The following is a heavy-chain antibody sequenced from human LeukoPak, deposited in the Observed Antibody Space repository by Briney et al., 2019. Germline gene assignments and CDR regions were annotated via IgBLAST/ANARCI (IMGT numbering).Heavy chain of an antibody. CDR1: GFTFSSYT. D-gene: IGHD3-10*01. V-gene: IGHV3-21*01. Sequence: GGSLRLSCAASGFTFSSYTMNWFRQAPGKGLEWVSSISSSSSYIYYADSVKGRFTISRDNAKNSLYLQMNSLRAEDTAAYYCARDYSSLLNRITMVRGASSFDYWGQGTLVTVSS. CDR3: ARDYSSLLNRITMVRGASSFDY. J-gene: IGHJ4*02. CDR2: ISSSSSYI.